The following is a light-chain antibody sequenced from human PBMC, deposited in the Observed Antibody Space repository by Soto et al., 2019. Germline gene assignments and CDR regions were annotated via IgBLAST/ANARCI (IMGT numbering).Light chain of an antibody. J-gene: IGKJ4*01. CDR3: QQYNRYTLT. CDR2: AAS. V-gene: IGKV1-16*01. Sequence: DIQMTQSPSSLSASVGDRVTITCRASHGIGNYLAWFQRKPGKAPKSLLYAASSLQSGVPSRFNGSGSGTDFTLTISSLQPEDSATYYCQQYNRYTLTFGGGTKVEIK. CDR1: HGIGNY.